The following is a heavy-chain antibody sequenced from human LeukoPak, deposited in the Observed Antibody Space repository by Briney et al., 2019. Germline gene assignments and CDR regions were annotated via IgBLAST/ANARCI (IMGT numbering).Heavy chain of an antibody. CDR3: ARETCTTCYTYSYYYYMDV. D-gene: IGHD2-2*01. Sequence: GGSLRLSCAASGFTFSDYPMHWVRQAPGKGLGWVAVISYDGSNKYYADSVKGRFTISRDNSKNTLYLQMNSLRAEDTALYYCARETCTTCYTYSYYYYMDVWGKGTTVTVSS. J-gene: IGHJ6*03. CDR1: GFTFSDYP. V-gene: IGHV3-30*04. CDR2: ISYDGSNK.